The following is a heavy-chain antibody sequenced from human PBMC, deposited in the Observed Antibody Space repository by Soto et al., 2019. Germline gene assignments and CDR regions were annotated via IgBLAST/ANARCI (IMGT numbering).Heavy chain of an antibody. CDR2: INACNGNT. J-gene: IGHJ4*02. D-gene: IGHD6-13*01. Sequence: XSVKVSCNASGYTFTSYAMHLVRQAPGQRLEWMGWINACNGNTKYSQKFQGRVTITRDTSASTAYMELRSLRSEDTAVYYCARSWYIAAAGFFDYWGQGTLVTVSS. CDR3: ARSWYIAAAGFFDY. CDR1: GYTFTSYA. V-gene: IGHV1-3*01.